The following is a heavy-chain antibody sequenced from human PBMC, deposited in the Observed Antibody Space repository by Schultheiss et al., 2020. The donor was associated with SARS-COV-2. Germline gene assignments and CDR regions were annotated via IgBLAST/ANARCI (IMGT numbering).Heavy chain of an antibody. CDR3: AKDNYYYGMDV. V-gene: IGHV3-48*04. Sequence: GGSLRLSCAASGFTFSSYSMNWVRQAPGKGLEWVSYISSSSSTIYYADSVKGRFTISRDNAKNTLYLQMNSLRAEDTAVYYCAKDNYYYGMDVWGQGTTVTVSS. J-gene: IGHJ6*02. CDR1: GFTFSSYS. CDR2: ISSSSSTI.